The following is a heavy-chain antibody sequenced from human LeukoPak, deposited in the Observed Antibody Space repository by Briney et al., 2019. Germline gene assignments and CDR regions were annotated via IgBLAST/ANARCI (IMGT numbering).Heavy chain of an antibody. V-gene: IGHV1-2*02. CDR3: ARSKAYYYDSSGYYHAHDS. J-gene: IGHJ4*02. CDR2: INPNSGGT. Sequence: ASVKVSCKASGYTFTGYYMHWVRQAPGKGLEWMGWINPNSGGTNYAQKFQGRVTMTRDTSISTASMELSMLRSDDTAVYYCARSKAYYYDSSGYYHAHDSWGQGTLVTVSS. CDR1: GYTFTGYY. D-gene: IGHD3-22*01.